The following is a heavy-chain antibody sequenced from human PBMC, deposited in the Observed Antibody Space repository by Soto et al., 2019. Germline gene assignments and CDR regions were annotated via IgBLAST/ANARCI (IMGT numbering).Heavy chain of an antibody. J-gene: IGHJ6*03. CDR2: MNPNSGNT. D-gene: IGHD6-13*01. V-gene: IGHV1-8*01. Sequence: GASVKVSCKGSGYTFTRYDINWVRQAPGQGLERMGWMNPNSGNTGYAQKFQGRVTMTRNTSISTAYMELSSLRSEDTAVYYCARKAGSSSWDYYYYYYMDVWGKGTTVTVSS. CDR3: ARKAGSSSWDYYYYYYMDV. CDR1: GYTFTRYD.